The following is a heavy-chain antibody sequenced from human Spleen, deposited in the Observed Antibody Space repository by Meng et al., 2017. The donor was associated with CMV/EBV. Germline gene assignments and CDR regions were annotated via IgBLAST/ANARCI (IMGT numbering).Heavy chain of an antibody. CDR2: ITWDGDAT. D-gene: IGHD2-2*02. CDR3: AKGEEIYCSSTSCYTYHYFGMDV. J-gene: IGHJ6*02. V-gene: IGHV3-43*01. CDR1: GFNFDDYT. Sequence: GESLKIYCTTSGFNFDDYTIHWVRQAPGKGLEWVSLITWDGDATYYADSVKGRFTISRDNSKNSLYLQMNSLRTEDTALYYCAKGEEIYCSSTSCYTYHYFGMDVWGQGTTVTVSS.